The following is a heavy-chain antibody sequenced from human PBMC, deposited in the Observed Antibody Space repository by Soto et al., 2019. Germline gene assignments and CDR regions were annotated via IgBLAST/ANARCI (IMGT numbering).Heavy chain of an antibody. J-gene: IGHJ3*02. CDR1: GGSISSYY. D-gene: IGHD3-22*01. Sequence: QVQLQESGPGLVKPSETLSLTCTVSGGSISSYYWSWIRQPAGNGLEWSGRIYTSGSTNYNPSLKSRVTMSVDTSQNQFSLKLSSVTAADTAVYYCARTYYYDSSGQVVFDIWGQGTMVTVSS. CDR2: IYTSGST. CDR3: ARTYYYDSSGQVVFDI. V-gene: IGHV4-4*07.